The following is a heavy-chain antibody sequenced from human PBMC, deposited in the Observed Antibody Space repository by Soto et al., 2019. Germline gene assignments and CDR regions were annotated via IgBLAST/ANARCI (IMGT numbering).Heavy chain of an antibody. CDR1: GLTFCSYS. D-gene: IGHD3-9*01. V-gene: IGHV3-21*01. CDR3: ARDRWHDILTGYPRGEAFDI. CDR2: ISSSSSYI. J-gene: IGHJ3*02. Sequence: GGSLGLSCAASGLTFCSYSMTWVLQDPGKGLEWVSSISSSSSYIYYADSVKGRFTISRDNAKNSLYLQMNSLRAEDTAVYYCARDRWHDILTGYPRGEAFDIWGQGTMVTVSS.